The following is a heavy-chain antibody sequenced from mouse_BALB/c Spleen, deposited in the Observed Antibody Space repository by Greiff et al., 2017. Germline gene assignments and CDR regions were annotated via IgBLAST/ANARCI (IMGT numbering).Heavy chain of an antibody. CDR3: ARERQLGLRAMDY. V-gene: IGHV3-6*02. D-gene: IGHD3-2*01. Sequence: EVKLQESGPGLVKPSQSLSLTCSVTGYSITSGYYWNWIRQFPGNKLEWMGYISYDGSNNYNPSLKNRISITRDTSKNQFFLKLNSVTTEDTATYYCARERQLGLRAMDYWGQGTSVTVSS. J-gene: IGHJ4*01. CDR1: GYSITSGYY. CDR2: ISYDGSN.